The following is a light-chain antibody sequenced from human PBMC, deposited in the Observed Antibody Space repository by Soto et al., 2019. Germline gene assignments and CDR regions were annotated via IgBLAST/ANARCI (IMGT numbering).Light chain of an antibody. CDR3: QQRSNWPLVLMYT. CDR1: QSVSSY. Sequence: EIVLTQSPATLSLSPGERATLSCRASQSVSSYLAWYQQKPGQAPRLLIYDASNRATGIPARFSGSGSGTDFTLTISSLEPEDFAVYYCQQRSNWPLVLMYTFGQGTKLEIK. CDR2: DAS. V-gene: IGKV3-11*01. J-gene: IGKJ2*01.